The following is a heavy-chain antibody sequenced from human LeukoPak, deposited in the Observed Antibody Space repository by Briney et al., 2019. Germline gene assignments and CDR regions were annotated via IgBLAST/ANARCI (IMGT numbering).Heavy chain of an antibody. CDR1: GFTFSNYW. Sequence: GGSLRLSCEGSGFTFSNYWMGWVGQAPGKGRQGGANIKTDGSEKYYVDPVKGRLTISTDNAKNSLYLQMTSLRAEDTAVYYCATYSSLNRREFQYWGQGTLLTVSS. V-gene: IGHV3-7*01. CDR3: ATYSSLNRREFQY. J-gene: IGHJ1*01. D-gene: IGHD3-22*01. CDR2: IKTDGSEK.